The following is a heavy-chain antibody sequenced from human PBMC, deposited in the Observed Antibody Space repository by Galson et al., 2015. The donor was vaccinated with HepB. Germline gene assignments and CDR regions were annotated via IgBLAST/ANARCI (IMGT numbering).Heavy chain of an antibody. D-gene: IGHD3-16*01. CDR3: ARATVFGGGVDY. CDR1: GFTFSSYA. CDR2: ISYDGSNK. Sequence: SLRLSCADSGFTFSSYAMHWVRQAPGKGLEWVAVISYDGSNKYYADSVKGRFTISRDNSKNTLYLQMNSLRAEDTAVYYCARATVFGGGVDYWGQGTLVTVSS. V-gene: IGHV3-30-3*01. J-gene: IGHJ4*02.